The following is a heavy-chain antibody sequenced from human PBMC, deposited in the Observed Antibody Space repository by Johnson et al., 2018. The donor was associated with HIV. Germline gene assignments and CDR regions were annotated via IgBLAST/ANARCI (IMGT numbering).Heavy chain of an antibody. CDR1: GFTFSAHY. V-gene: IGHV3-30*02. CDR3: AKVHSSSSNGFDI. D-gene: IGHD6-6*01. J-gene: IGHJ3*02. CDR2: IRYDGSNK. Sequence: QVQLVESGGGLVHPGGSLALSCAASGFTFSAHYMDWVRQAPGKGLEWVAFIRYDGSNKYYADSVKGRFTVSRDNYKNTLYLQINSLRGEDTAVYYCAKVHSSSSNGFDIWGQGTMVTVSS.